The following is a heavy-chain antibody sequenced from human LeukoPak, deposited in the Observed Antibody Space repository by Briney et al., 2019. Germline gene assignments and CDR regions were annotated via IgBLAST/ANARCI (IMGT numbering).Heavy chain of an antibody. D-gene: IGHD5-24*01. J-gene: IGHJ3*02. V-gene: IGHV3-30-3*01. CDR1: GFTFSSYA. CDR2: ISYDGSNK. Sequence: GGSLRLSCAASGFTFSSYAMHWVRQAPGKGLEWVAVISYDGSNKYYADSVKGRFTISRDNSKNTLYLQMNSLRAEDTAVYYCARDRDLEMATIWSGAFDIWGQGTMVTVSS. CDR3: ARDRDLEMATIWSGAFDI.